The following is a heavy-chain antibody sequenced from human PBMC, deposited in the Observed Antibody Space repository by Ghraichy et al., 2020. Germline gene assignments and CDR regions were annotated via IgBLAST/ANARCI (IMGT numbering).Heavy chain of an antibody. J-gene: IGHJ3*02. CDR1: GGSISSYY. D-gene: IGHD1-26*01. Sequence: SETLSLTCTVSGGSISSYYWSWIRQPPGKGLEWIGYIYYSGSTNYNPSLKSRVTISVDTSKNQFSLKLSSVTAADTAVYYCARDRRGGQWELLRRRRHDAFDIWGQGTMVTVSS. V-gene: IGHV4-59*01. CDR3: ARDRRGGQWELLRRRRHDAFDI. CDR2: IYYSGST.